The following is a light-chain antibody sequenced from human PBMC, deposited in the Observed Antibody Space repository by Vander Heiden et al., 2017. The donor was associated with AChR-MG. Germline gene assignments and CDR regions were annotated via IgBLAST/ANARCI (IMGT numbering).Light chain of an antibody. CDR2: DAS. V-gene: IGKV3-11*01. CDR3: QQRSNWVLT. Sequence: EIVLTQSPATLSLSPGDRATLSCRASQSIASYLAWYQQKPGQAPRLLIYDASNRATGIPARFSGSGSETDFTLTISSLEPEDFAVYYCQQRSNWVLTFGGGTKVEIK. CDR1: QSIASY. J-gene: IGKJ4*01.